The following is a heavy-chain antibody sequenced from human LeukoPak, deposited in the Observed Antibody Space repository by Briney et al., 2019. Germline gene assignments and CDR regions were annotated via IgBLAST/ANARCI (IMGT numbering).Heavy chain of an antibody. CDR3: ARGDYYGSRGDY. Sequence: GGSLRLSCAAYGFTFSSYGMHWVRQAPGKGLEWVAVIWYDGSNKYYADSVKGRFTISRDNSKNTLYLQMNSLRAEDTAVYYCARGDYYGSRGDYWGQGTLVTISS. CDR2: IWYDGSNK. V-gene: IGHV3-33*01. CDR1: GFTFSSYG. J-gene: IGHJ4*02. D-gene: IGHD3-10*01.